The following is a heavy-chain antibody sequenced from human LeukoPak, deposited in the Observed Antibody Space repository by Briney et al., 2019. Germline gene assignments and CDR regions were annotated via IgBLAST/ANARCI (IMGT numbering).Heavy chain of an antibody. Sequence: GGSLRLSCAASGFTFDDYGMSWVRQAPGKGLEWVSGINWNGGSTGYADSVKGRFTISRDNAKNSLYLQMNSLRAEDTALYYCARGTLKAAATDFDYWGQGTLVTVSS. D-gene: IGHD6-13*01. J-gene: IGHJ4*02. CDR3: ARGTLKAAATDFDY. CDR1: GFTFDDYG. CDR2: INWNGGST. V-gene: IGHV3-20*04.